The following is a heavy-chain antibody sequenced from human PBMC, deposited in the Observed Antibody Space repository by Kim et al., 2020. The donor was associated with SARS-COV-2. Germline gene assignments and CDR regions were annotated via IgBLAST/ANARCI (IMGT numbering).Heavy chain of an antibody. D-gene: IGHD3-10*01. V-gene: IGHV3-49*03. Sequence: GGSLRLSCTASGFTFGDYAMSWFRQAPGKGLAWVGFIRSKAYGGTTEYAASVKGRFTISRDDSKSIAYLQMNSLKTEDTAVYYCTRYRSSRVKPHAFDIWGQGTMVSVSS. CDR2: IRSKAYGGTT. CDR1: GFTFGDYA. J-gene: IGHJ3*02. CDR3: TRYRSSRVKPHAFDI.